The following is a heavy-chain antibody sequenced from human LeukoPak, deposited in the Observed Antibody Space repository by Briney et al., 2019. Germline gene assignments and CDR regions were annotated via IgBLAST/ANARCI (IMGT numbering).Heavy chain of an antibody. J-gene: IGHJ4*02. CDR1: GGSFSGYY. Sequence: SETLSLTCAVYGGSFSGYYWSWIRQPPGKGLEWIGEINHSGSTNYNPSLKSRVTISVDTSKNQFSLKLSSVTAADTAVYYCARAQTDYYDSSGYYIDYWGQGTLVTVSS. CDR3: ARAQTDYYDSSGYYIDY. V-gene: IGHV4-34*01. CDR2: INHSGST. D-gene: IGHD3-22*01.